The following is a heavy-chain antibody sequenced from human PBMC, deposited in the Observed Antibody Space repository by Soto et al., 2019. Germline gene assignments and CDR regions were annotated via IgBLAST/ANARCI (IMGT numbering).Heavy chain of an antibody. V-gene: IGHV1-69*12. J-gene: IGHJ4*02. D-gene: IGHD2-8*01. CDR1: GGTFSSCA. Sequence: QVQLVQSGAEVKKPGSSVKVSCKASGGTFSSCAISWVRQDPGQGLEWMGGIIPIFGTANYAQKFQGRVTITADESTSTAYMELSSLRSEDTAVYYCASTDCTIGVCYIIGGNWGQGTLLTVSS. CDR3: ASTDCTIGVCYIIGGN. CDR2: IIPIFGTA.